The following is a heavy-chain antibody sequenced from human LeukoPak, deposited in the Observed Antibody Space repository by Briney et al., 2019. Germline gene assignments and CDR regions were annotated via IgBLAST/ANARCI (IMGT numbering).Heavy chain of an antibody. CDR2: ISSSNSTI. V-gene: IGHV3-48*01. J-gene: IGHJ4*02. D-gene: IGHD6-6*01. CDR1: GFTFSSYS. Sequence: GGSLRLSCAASGFTFSSYSMNWVRQAPGKGLEWVSYISSSNSTIYYADSVKGRFTISRDNAKNSLYLQMNSLRAEDTAVYYCARDETDSSSSVYWGQGTLVTVSS. CDR3: ARDETDSSSSVY.